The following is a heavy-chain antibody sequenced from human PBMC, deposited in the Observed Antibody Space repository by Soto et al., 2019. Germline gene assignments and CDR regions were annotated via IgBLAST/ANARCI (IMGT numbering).Heavy chain of an antibody. CDR3: AKYITVTTFGGMDV. CDR1: GFTFDDYA. Sequence: GVSLRLSCAASGFTFDDYAMHWVRQGPGKGLEWVSRISWNSASVGYADSVKGRFTISRDNAKKSLYLQMNTLRAEDTALYYCAKYITVTTFGGMDVWGQGTTVTVSS. CDR2: ISWNSASV. V-gene: IGHV3-9*01. D-gene: IGHD4-17*01. J-gene: IGHJ6*02.